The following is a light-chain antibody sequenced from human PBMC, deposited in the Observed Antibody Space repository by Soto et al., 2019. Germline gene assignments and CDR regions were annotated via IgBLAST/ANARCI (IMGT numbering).Light chain of an antibody. Sequence: EVVLTQSPGTLSLSPGESATLSCRASQSVISNFLAWYQQKPAQAPRLLIYDTSNRATGIPDRFSGSGSGTDFTLTISRLEPEDFAVYYCQQNGGLPPTFGQGTKVEIK. CDR1: QSVISNF. CDR3: QQNGGLPPT. J-gene: IGKJ1*01. CDR2: DTS. V-gene: IGKV3-20*01.